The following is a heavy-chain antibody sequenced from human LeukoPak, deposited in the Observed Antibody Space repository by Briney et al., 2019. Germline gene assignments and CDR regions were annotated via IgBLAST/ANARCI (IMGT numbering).Heavy chain of an antibody. Sequence: PSETLSLTCTVSGGSISSSSYYWGWIRQPPGKGLEWIGSIYYSGGTYYNPSLKSRDTISVDTSKNQFSLKLSSVTAADTAVYYCAYCGTGCGGSDAFDIWGQGTMVTVSS. D-gene: IGHD1-14*01. CDR3: AYCGTGCGGSDAFDI. V-gene: IGHV4-39*01. J-gene: IGHJ3*02. CDR1: GGSISSSSYY. CDR2: IYYSGGT.